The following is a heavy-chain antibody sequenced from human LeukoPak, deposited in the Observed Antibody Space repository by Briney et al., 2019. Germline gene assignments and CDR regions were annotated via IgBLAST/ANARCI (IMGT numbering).Heavy chain of an antibody. J-gene: IGHJ4*02. Sequence: SETLSLTCTVSGGSISSGGYYWSWIRQPPGKGLEWIGYIYYSGSTNYNPSLKSRVAISVDTSKNQFSLKLSSVTAADTAVYYCARVPPTGAVAAGYFDYWGQGTLVTVSS. CDR1: GGSISSGGYY. CDR2: IYYSGST. D-gene: IGHD6-19*01. CDR3: ARVPPTGAVAAGYFDY. V-gene: IGHV4-61*08.